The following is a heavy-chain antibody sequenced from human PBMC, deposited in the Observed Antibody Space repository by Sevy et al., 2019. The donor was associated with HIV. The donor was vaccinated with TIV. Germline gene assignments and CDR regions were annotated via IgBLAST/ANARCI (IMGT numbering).Heavy chain of an antibody. J-gene: IGHJ4*02. CDR3: ARDLPPSATTVAHFDC. V-gene: IGHV3-48*03. D-gene: IGHD4-17*01. CDR2: ISNSGTTI. CDR1: GFSFSSYE. Sequence: GESLKISCAASGFSFSSYEMNWVRQAPGKGLEWVSYISNSGTTISYSDSVRGRFTISRDNARNLLYLQMKSLRAEDTAVYYCARDLPPSATTVAHFDCWGQGTLVTVSS.